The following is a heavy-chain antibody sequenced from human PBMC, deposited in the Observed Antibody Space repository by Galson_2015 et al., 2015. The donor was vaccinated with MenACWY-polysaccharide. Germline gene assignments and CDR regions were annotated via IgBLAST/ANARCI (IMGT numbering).Heavy chain of an antibody. CDR2: IHYSGTT. V-gene: IGHV4-59*01. Sequence: SETLSLTCTVSGGSISSSSWSWIRQPPGQGLEWIGFIHYSGTTKYNPSLKSRATISVDTSKTQFSLDMHSVIAADTAVYFCARTSIFMVRGVLGRTKFHHSGMDVWGQGTTVTVSS. J-gene: IGHJ6*02. D-gene: IGHD3-10*01. CDR1: GGSISSSS. CDR3: ARTSIFMVRGVLGRTKFHHSGMDV.